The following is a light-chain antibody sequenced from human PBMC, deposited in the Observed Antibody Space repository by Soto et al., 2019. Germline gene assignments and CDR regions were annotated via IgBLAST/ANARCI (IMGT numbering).Light chain of an antibody. CDR2: GAS. J-gene: IGKJ1*01. CDR3: QQYNSYSWT. Sequence: EIEMTQSPATLSLAPGERVTLSCRASESVSTNLAWYQQKAGQAPRLLIYGASTRATGIPARFSGSGSGTEFTLTISSLQSEDFATYYCQQYNSYSWTFGQGTKVDIK. V-gene: IGKV3-15*01. CDR1: ESVSTN.